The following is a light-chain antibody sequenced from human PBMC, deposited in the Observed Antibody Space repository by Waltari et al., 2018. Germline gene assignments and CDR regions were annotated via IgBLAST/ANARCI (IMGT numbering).Light chain of an antibody. Sequence: QSVLTQPPSVSRAPRQRVTIYCTGSRSNIGAGTDLHWYQQLPGTAPKLLNYSNSNRPSGVPDRFSGSKSGTSASLAITGLQAEDEADYYCQSYDSSLSGWVFGGGTKLTVL. CDR2: SNS. CDR3: QSYDSSLSGWV. CDR1: RSNIGAGTD. J-gene: IGLJ3*02. V-gene: IGLV1-40*01.